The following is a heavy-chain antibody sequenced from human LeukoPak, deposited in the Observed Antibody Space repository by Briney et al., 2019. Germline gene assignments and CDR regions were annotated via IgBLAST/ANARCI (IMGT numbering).Heavy chain of an antibody. J-gene: IGHJ4*02. Sequence: PGGSLRLSCAVSGFSFSTYTMIWFRQAPGKALEWVSSISSSGNYRDFADSVKGRFTISRDNAQKSLYLQMNSLRAEDTAVYYCTGEYIRGMTDYWGQGTVVIISS. CDR1: GFSFSTYT. CDR2: ISSSGNYR. CDR3: TGEYIRGMTDY. D-gene: IGHD6-13*01. V-gene: IGHV3-21*01.